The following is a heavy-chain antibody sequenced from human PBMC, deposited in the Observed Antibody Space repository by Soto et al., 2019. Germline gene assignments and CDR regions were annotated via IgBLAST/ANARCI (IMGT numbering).Heavy chain of an antibody. CDR2: ISYDGSNK. CDR1: GFTFNSYG. V-gene: IGHV3-30*18. CDR3: AKDQGYGGNIYDFDY. Sequence: PGGSLRLSCAAYGFTFNSYGIHWVRQAPGKGLEWVAVISYDGSNKNYADSVKGRFTISRDNPKNTLFLQMNSLRVEDTAVYYCAKDQGYGGNIYDFDYWGQGTLVTVSS. D-gene: IGHD2-15*01. J-gene: IGHJ4*02.